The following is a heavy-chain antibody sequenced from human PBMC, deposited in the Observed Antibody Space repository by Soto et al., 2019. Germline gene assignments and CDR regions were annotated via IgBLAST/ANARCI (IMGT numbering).Heavy chain of an antibody. V-gene: IGHV1-18*01. CDR2: ISAYNGNT. CDR1: GYTFTSYV. D-gene: IGHD2-8*01. Sequence: SAVKFCLNASGYTFTSYVISWVRQAPVQVLDWIAWISAYNGNTNYAQNLQGRVTMTTDTSTSKAYMELRRLRSDDTAVDYCERARDVRYCTKSACYHSPPQINSFDAW. CDR3: ERARDVRYCTKSACYHSPPQINSFDA. J-gene: IGHJ5*01.